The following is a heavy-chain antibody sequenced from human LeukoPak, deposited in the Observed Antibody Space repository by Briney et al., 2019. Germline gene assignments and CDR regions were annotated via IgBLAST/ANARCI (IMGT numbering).Heavy chain of an antibody. CDR3: ARSDRGGSGNFGFDY. Sequence: SGPALVKPTQTLTLTCTFSGFSLSTSGMRVSWIRQPPGKALEWLARIDWDDDKFYNASLKTRLTISKDTSKNQVVLTVTNMDPVDTATYYCARSDRGGSGNFGFDYWGQGTLVTVSS. CDR2: IDWDDDK. D-gene: IGHD3-10*01. V-gene: IGHV2-70*04. J-gene: IGHJ4*02. CDR1: GFSLSTSGMR.